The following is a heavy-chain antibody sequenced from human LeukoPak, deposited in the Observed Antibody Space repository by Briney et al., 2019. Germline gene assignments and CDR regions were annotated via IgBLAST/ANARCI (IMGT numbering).Heavy chain of an antibody. J-gene: IGHJ4*02. CDR3: ARLEPYYYDSSGYPDY. Sequence: GESLKISCKGSGYSFSNYWIGWVRQMPGKGLEWMGIIYPGDSATKYSPSLEGQVTISADKSISTAYLQWSSLKASDTAMYYCARLEPYYYDSSGYPDYWGQGTLVTVSS. CDR1: GYSFSNYW. D-gene: IGHD3-22*01. CDR2: IYPGDSAT. V-gene: IGHV5-51*01.